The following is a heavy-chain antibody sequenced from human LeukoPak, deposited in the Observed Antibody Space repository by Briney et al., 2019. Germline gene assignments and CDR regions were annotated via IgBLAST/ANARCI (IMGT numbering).Heavy chain of an antibody. CDR2: IKEDGSER. CDR1: AFIFSGHW. CDR3: ARVGGVAGMMIDY. Sequence: GGSLRLSCEGSAFIFSGHWMNWVRQTPGKGLEWVASIKEDGSERQYVDSVKGRFSISRDNTKGSLFLQLNSLRAEDTAVYYCARVGGVAGMMIDYWGQGTLVTVSS. V-gene: IGHV3-7*03. D-gene: IGHD6-19*01. J-gene: IGHJ4*02.